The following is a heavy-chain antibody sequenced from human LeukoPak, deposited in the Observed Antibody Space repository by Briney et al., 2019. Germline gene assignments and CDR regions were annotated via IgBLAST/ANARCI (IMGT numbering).Heavy chain of an antibody. Sequence: PSETLSLTCTVSGCSVSSGGYYWSWIRQHPGKGLEWIGYIYYSGSTYYNPSLKSRVTISVDTSKNQFSLKLSSVTAADTAVYYCASLVVVTAIPDYWGQGTLVTVSS. D-gene: IGHD2-21*02. CDR1: GCSVSSGGYY. J-gene: IGHJ4*02. CDR2: IYYSGST. CDR3: ASLVVVTAIPDY. V-gene: IGHV4-31*03.